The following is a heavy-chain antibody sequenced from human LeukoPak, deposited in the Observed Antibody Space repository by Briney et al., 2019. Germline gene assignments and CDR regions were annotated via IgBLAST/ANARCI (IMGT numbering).Heavy chain of an antibody. Sequence: SETLSLTCTVSGGSISSSSYYWGWIRQPPGKGLEWIGSIYYSGSTYYNPSLKSRVTISVDTSKNQFSLKLSSVTAADTAVYYCARISYLTREPPTWGQGTLVTVSS. CDR2: IYYSGST. J-gene: IGHJ5*02. D-gene: IGHD1-14*01. CDR1: GGSISSSSYY. V-gene: IGHV4-39*07. CDR3: ARISYLTREPPT.